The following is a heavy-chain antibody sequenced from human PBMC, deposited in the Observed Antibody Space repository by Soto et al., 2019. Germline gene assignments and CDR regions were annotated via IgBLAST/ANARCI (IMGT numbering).Heavy chain of an antibody. J-gene: IGHJ4*02. Sequence: GASVKVSCKTSGTTFTSFGFAWVRQAPGHGLEWVGWISANNRDTHHAEKFQGRVNMTIDTSTRTTYLELSSLRSNDTAVYYCASTYWRIYFPWPFDYWGKGTLVTVS. D-gene: IGHD1-26*01. CDR1: GTTFTSFG. V-gene: IGHV1-18*01. CDR2: ISANNRDT. CDR3: ASTYWRIYFPWPFDY.